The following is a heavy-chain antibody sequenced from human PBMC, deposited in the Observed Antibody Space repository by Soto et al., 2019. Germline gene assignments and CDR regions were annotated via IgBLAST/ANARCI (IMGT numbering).Heavy chain of an antibody. V-gene: IGHV4-39*01. J-gene: IGHJ6*02. CDR2: IYYSGTT. CDR1: GGAINSETYY. D-gene: IGHD2-21*01. CDR3: ARHGNGYSYGMDV. Sequence: QLRLQESGPGLVKPSETLSLTCNVPGGAINSETYYWAWIRQPPGKGLEWIGSIYYSGTTYYNPSLKSRVTISVDTSKNQFSLRLSSVTAADTAVYYCARHGNGYSYGMDVWGQGTTVTVSS.